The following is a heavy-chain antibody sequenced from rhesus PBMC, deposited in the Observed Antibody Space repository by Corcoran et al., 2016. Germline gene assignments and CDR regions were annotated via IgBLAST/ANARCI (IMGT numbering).Heavy chain of an antibody. D-gene: IGHD4-4*01. CDR1: GGSISSSHW. Sequence: QVQLQESGPGLVKPSETLSLTCAFSGGSISSSHWWSWIRQSPGQWLELSGYIYGGSGSTSYNPSLKSRGTISTDTSKNQFSLKLSSVTAADTAVYYCARSGSYVTWLAFDFWGQGLRVTVSS. CDR2: IYGGSGST. J-gene: IGHJ3*01. CDR3: ARSGSYVTWLAFDF. V-gene: IGHV4S7*01.